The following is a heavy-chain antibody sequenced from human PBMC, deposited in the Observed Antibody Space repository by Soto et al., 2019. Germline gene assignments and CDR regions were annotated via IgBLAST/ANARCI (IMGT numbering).Heavy chain of an antibody. CDR2: IYYSGST. V-gene: IGHV4-31*03. J-gene: IGHJ3*02. D-gene: IGHD3-10*01. CDR3: ARDREKYGSPAFHI. CDR1: GGSISSDAYY. Sequence: PSETLSLTCTISGGSISSDAYYWSWLRQHPGKGLEWIGYIYYSGSTYYNPSLKSRIIISLDTSKNHFSLKLSSVTAADTAVYYCARDREKYGSPAFHIWGQGTMVTVSS.